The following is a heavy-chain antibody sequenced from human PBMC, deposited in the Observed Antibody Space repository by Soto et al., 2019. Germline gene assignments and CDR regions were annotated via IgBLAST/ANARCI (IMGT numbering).Heavy chain of an antibody. CDR1: GVTLRSYG. J-gene: IGHJ6*01. D-gene: IGHD2-15*01. CDR2: ISYDGSNK. V-gene: IGHV3-30*18. Sequence: GGYLRRSWTGSGVTLRSYGMHWVRQAPGKGLEWVAVISYDGSNKYYADSVKGRFTISRDNSRNTLYLQMNSLRAEDTAVYYCAKDSCGSDILMDFWGRGSSV. CDR3: AKDSCGSDILMDF.